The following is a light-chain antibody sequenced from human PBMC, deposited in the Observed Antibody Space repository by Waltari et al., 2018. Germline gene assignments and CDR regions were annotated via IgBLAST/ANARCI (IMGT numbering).Light chain of an antibody. V-gene: IGKV4-1*01. CDR1: KSVLYSTNNKNY. CDR2: WAA. J-gene: IGKJ3*01. Sequence: DIVMTQSPDSLAVSLGERATFNCTSSKSVLYSTNNKNYFAWYQQKPGQPPKRLIYWAAIRESGVPDRFSGSGSGTDFTLTINSLQAEDVAVYYCQQYYNTPSTFGPGTKVDIK. CDR3: QQYYNTPST.